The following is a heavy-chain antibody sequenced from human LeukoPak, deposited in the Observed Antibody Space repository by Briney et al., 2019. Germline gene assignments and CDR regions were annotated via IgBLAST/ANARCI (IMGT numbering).Heavy chain of an antibody. CDR1: GGSLSSYY. CDR3: ASGTMVRGVIMPFDY. J-gene: IGHJ4*02. D-gene: IGHD3-10*01. V-gene: IGHV4-59*01. CDR2: IYYSGST. Sequence: PSETLSLTCTVSGGSLSSYYWSWIRQPPGKGLEWIGYIYYSGSTNYNPSLKSRVTISVDTSKNQFSLKLSSVTAADTAVYYCASGTMVRGVIMPFDYWGQGTLVTVSS.